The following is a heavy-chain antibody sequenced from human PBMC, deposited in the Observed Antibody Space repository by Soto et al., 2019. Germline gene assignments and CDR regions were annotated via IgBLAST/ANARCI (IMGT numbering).Heavy chain of an antibody. CDR3: ARGPTYYYDSSGYYLFDY. Sequence: QVQLQESGPGLVKPSETLSLTCTVSGGSISSYYWSWIRQPPGKGLEWIGYIYYSVTTNYNPSLKRRVTLQVDTYKTHLSLNLSSVTAADTAVYYCARGPTYYYDSSGYYLFDYWGQGTLVTVSS. CDR1: GGSISSYY. D-gene: IGHD3-22*01. J-gene: IGHJ4*02. CDR2: IYYSVTT. V-gene: IGHV4-59*01.